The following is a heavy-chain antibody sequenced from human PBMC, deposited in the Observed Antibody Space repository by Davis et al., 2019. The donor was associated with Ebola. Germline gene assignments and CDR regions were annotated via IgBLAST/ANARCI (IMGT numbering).Heavy chain of an antibody. D-gene: IGHD7-27*01. CDR2: INPHNGNT. CDR1: GYTFTNYG. Sequence: ASVKVSCKASGYTFTNYGITWVRQAPGQGLEWMGWINPHNGNTNYAQNVQGRVTMTTDTFTSTAYMEVGSLKSDDTAVYYCARETGDGGGMDVWGKGTTVTVSS. CDR3: ARETGDGGGMDV. J-gene: IGHJ6*04. V-gene: IGHV1-18*04.